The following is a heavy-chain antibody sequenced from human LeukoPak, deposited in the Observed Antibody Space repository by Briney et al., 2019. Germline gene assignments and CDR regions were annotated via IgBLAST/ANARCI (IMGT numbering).Heavy chain of an antibody. D-gene: IGHD2-21*02. CDR3: AKALGVTLYFDY. Sequence: PGGSLRLSCAASGFTFSSYAMTWVRQAPGKGLEWVSAISGGGDSTYYADSVKGRFSISRDNSKNTLYLQMNSLRAEDTAVYYCAKALGVTLYFDYWGQGTLVTVSS. CDR1: GFTFSSYA. CDR2: ISGGGDST. V-gene: IGHV3-23*01. J-gene: IGHJ4*02.